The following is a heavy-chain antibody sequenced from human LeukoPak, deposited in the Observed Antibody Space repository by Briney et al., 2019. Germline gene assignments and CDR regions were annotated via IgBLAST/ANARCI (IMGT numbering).Heavy chain of an antibody. CDR1: GYTLTELS. Sequence: ASVKVSCKVSGYTLTELSMHWVRQAPGKGLEWMGGFDPEDGETIYAQKFQGRVTMTEDTSTDTAYMELSSLRSEDTAVYYCARVYSSSWYSNYYMDVWGKGTTVTVSS. CDR2: FDPEDGET. J-gene: IGHJ6*03. CDR3: ARVYSSSWYSNYYMDV. V-gene: IGHV1-24*01. D-gene: IGHD6-13*01.